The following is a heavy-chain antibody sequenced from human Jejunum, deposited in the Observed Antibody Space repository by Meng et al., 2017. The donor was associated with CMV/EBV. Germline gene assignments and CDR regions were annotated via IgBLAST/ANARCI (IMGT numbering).Heavy chain of an antibody. D-gene: IGHD1-20*01. CDR1: GFRFSSYM. J-gene: IGHJ4*02. V-gene: IGHV3-30*02. Sequence: ASGFRFSSYMMHWVRQAPGKGLEWVALIAADGRTQYYPNSVKGRFIISRDNARSTLFLQLNSLRPDDTAMYFCATTITVNTGLGGFWGQGTLVTVSS. CDR2: IAADGRTQ. CDR3: ATTITVNTGLGGF.